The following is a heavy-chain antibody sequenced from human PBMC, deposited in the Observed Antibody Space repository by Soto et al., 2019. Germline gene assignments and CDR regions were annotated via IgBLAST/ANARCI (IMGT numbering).Heavy chain of an antibody. CDR1: GYTFTTYG. CDR2: IYPVNGNT. J-gene: IGHJ4*02. D-gene: IGHD6-13*01. CDR3: ARDPGAATGTTFDY. V-gene: IGHV1-3*01. Sequence: QVQLVQSGAEVKKPGASVKISCKASGYTFTTYGIHWVRQAPGQSLEWLGWIYPVNGNTKYSREFQARVTITRDTSASTAYMELSSLRSEDTAVYYCARDPGAATGTTFDYWGQGTLVTASS.